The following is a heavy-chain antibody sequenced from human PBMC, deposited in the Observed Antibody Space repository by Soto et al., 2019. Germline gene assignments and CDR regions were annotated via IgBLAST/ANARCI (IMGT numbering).Heavy chain of an antibody. Sequence: EVQLVESGGGLVQPGGSLRLCCAASGFTFNTSWMDWVRQVPGEGLVWVSGIKRDGSYTAYADSVKGRFTISIDNAKNTLYLQMHTLRVEDTAMYYCARGFPDHRGRGTLVNVSS. CDR2: IKRDGSYT. CDR3: ARGFPDH. CDR1: GFTFNTSW. V-gene: IGHV3-74*01. J-gene: IGHJ1*01.